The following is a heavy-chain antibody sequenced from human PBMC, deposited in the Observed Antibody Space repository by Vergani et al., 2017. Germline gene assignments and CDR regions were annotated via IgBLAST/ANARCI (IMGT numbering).Heavy chain of an antibody. CDR3: AKEGYCSGGSCYRTLDY. CDR1: GFTFRSYA. Sequence: QVQLVESGGGVVQPGRSLRLSCAASGFTFRSYAMHWVRQAPGKGLEWVAVISYDGSNKYYADSVKGRFTISRDNSKNTLYLQMNSLRCEDTAVYYCAKEGYCSGGSCYRTLDYWGKGTLVTVSS. D-gene: IGHD2-15*01. J-gene: IGHJ4*02. V-gene: IGHV3-30*04. CDR2: ISYDGSNK.